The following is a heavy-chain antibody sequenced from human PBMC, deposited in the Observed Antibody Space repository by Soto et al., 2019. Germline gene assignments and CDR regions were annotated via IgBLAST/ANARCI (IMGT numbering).Heavy chain of an antibody. J-gene: IGHJ6*02. CDR2: IGESGTPT. V-gene: IGHV3-23*01. D-gene: IGHD2-2*01. Sequence: GGSLRLSCAASGFTFSSYAMKGVRQAPGKGLEWVSLIGESGTPTYYADSVKGRFTISRDNSGNTLFLEMYSLRAEDTAVYYCARYIPGVRYYGMDAWGQGTTVTVSS. CDR3: ARYIPGVRYYGMDA. CDR1: GFTFSSYA.